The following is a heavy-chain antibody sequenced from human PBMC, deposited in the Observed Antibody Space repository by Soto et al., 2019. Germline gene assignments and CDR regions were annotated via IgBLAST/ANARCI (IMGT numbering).Heavy chain of an antibody. CDR2: IWYDGSNK. Sequence: GGSLRLSCAASGFTFSSYGMHWVRQAPGKGLEWVAVIWYDGSNKYYADSVKGRFTISRDNSKNTLYLQMNSLRAEDTAVYYCARGQGLLPPWEYYYYGMDVWGQGTTVTVSS. D-gene: IGHD3-22*01. V-gene: IGHV3-33*01. CDR1: GFTFSSYG. J-gene: IGHJ6*02. CDR3: ARGQGLLPPWEYYYYGMDV.